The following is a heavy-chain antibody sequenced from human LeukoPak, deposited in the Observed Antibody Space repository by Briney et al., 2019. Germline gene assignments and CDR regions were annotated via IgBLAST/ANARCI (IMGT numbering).Heavy chain of an antibody. CDR3: AKEGRYGNSFDY. V-gene: IGHV3-9*03. J-gene: IGHJ4*02. CDR1: GFTFDDYA. D-gene: IGHD4-23*01. CDR2: IRWSGGII. Sequence: GRSLRLSCGAPGFTFDDYAMHWVRQAPGKGLEWVSGIRWSGGIIGYADSVKGRFTISRDNAKNSLYLQMNSLRAEDMALYYCAKEGRYGNSFDYWGQGTLVTVSS.